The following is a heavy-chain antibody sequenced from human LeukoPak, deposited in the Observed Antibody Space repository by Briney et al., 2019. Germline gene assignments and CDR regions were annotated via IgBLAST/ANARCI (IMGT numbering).Heavy chain of an antibody. CDR3: ARPGYCSATICSDAFDI. J-gene: IGHJ3*02. D-gene: IGHD2-2*01. Sequence: PSETLSLTCTVSGYSISSGYYWGWIRQPPGKGLEWIGSIYHSGSTYYNPSLKSRVTISVDTSKNQFSLKLSSVTAADTAVYYCARPGYCSATICSDAFDIWGQGTMVTVSS. CDR2: IYHSGST. CDR1: GYSISSGYY. V-gene: IGHV4-38-2*02.